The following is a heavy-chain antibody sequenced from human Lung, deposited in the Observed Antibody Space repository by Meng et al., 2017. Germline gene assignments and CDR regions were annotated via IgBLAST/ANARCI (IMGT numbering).Heavy chain of an antibody. J-gene: IGHJ4*02. V-gene: IGHV1-2*06. CDR2: INPKSGDT. CDR3: ARDEDISAAGKLFGDY. CDR1: GYNFPDYY. Sequence: VDVVPSGAEVKKPGASVQVSCKPSGYNFPDYYIHWVRRAPGQGLEWMGRINPKSGDTHYAQKFQARVTMTGDTSISTAYMELSGLRSDDTAMYYCARDEDISAAGKLFGDYWGQGTLVTVSS. D-gene: IGHD6-25*01.